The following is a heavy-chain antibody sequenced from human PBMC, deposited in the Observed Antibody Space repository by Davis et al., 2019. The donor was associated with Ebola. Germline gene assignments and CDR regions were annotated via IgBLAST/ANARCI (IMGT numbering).Heavy chain of an antibody. V-gene: IGHV1-2*02. D-gene: IGHD6-6*01. J-gene: IGHJ4*02. CDR2: INPNSGGT. CDR1: GYTFTGYY. CDR3: ARVGFSSSYEDY. Sequence: ASVKVSCKASGYTFTGYYMHWVRQAPGQGLEWMGWINPNSGGTNYAQKLQGRVTMATDTSTSKAYMELRSLRSDDTAVYYCARVGFSSSYEDYWGQGTLVTVSS.